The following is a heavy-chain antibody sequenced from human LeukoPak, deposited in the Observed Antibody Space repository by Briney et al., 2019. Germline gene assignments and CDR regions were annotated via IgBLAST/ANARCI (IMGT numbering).Heavy chain of an antibody. Sequence: PSETLSLTCTVSGGSINSYYWNWIRQPAGKGLEWIGRIYTSGGTNYNPSLKSRVTISVDTSKNQFSLKLSSVTAADTAVYYCARRRWTVLGYCSSTSCYTKDYYFDYWGQGTLVTVSS. D-gene: IGHD2-2*02. CDR1: GGSINSYY. J-gene: IGHJ4*02. CDR2: IYTSGGT. CDR3: ARRRWTVLGYCSSTSCYTKDYYFDY. V-gene: IGHV4-4*07.